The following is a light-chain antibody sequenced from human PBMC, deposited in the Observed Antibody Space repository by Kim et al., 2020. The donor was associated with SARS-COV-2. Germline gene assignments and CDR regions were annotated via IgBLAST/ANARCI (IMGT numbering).Light chain of an antibody. CDR3: QQDYNLLT. V-gene: IGKV3D-7*01. Sequence: PGERVTLSCRASQSVSSSYLTGYQQKPGQAPRLLIYGASSRATGIPARFSGSGSGTDFTLTISSLQPEDFAVYYCQQDYNLLTFGGGTKVEIK. CDR1: QSVSSSY. CDR2: GAS. J-gene: IGKJ4*01.